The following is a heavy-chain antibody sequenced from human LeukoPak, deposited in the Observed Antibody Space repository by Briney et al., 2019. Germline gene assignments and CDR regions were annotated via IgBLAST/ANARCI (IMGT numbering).Heavy chain of an antibody. CDR1: GFTFSRYW. Sequence: PGGSLRLSCAASGFTFSRYWMHWVRQAPGKGLEWVSGISVSGGSTYYADSVRGRFTISRDNSKNTLYLQMNSLRAEDTAVYYCAKSVITFGGVIGKFDYWGQGTLVTVSS. V-gene: IGHV3-23*01. CDR2: ISVSGGST. D-gene: IGHD3-16*02. J-gene: IGHJ4*02. CDR3: AKSVITFGGVIGKFDY.